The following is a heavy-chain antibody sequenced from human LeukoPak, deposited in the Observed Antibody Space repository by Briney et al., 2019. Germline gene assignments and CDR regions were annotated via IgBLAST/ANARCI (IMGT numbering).Heavy chain of an antibody. CDR2: ISGSGGST. CDR1: GFTFSSYA. J-gene: IGHJ4*02. Sequence: GGSLRLSCAASGFTFSSYAMSWVRQAPGKGLEWVSAISGSGGSTYYADSVKGRFTISRDNSKNTLYLQMNSLRAEDTAVYYCVKDAQWLVLVAGGYFDYWGQGTLVTVSS. D-gene: IGHD6-19*01. V-gene: IGHV3-23*01. CDR3: VKDAQWLVLVAGGYFDY.